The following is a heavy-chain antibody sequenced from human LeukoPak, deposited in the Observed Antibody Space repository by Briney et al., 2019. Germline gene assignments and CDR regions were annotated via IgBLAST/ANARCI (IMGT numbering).Heavy chain of an antibody. D-gene: IGHD3-10*01. CDR2: IVVGSGNT. CDR1: GFTFTSSA. J-gene: IGHJ5*02. CDR3: AAVPYIWFGELFPFDP. Sequence: SVKVSCKASGFTFTSSAMQWVRQARGQRLEWIGWIVVGSGNTNYAQKFQERVTITRDMSASTAYMELSSLRSEDTAVYYCAAVPYIWFGELFPFDPWGQGTLVTVSS. V-gene: IGHV1-58*02.